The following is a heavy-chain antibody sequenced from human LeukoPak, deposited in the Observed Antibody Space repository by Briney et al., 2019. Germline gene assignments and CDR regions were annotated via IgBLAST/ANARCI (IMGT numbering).Heavy chain of an antibody. V-gene: IGHV3-13*01. CDR1: GFTFSSYD. Sequence: GGSLRLSCAASGFTFSSYDMHWVRQATGKGLEWVSAIGTAGDTYYPGSVKGRFTISRENAKNSLYLQMNSLRAGDTAVYYCARGPLAVAGNYYYYGMDVWGQGTTVTVSS. D-gene: IGHD6-19*01. CDR3: ARGPLAVAGNYYYYGMDV. J-gene: IGHJ6*02. CDR2: IGTAGDT.